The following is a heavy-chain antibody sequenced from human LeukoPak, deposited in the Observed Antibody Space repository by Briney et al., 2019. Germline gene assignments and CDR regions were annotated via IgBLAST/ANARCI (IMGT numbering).Heavy chain of an antibody. CDR2: IKHSGST. D-gene: IGHD2-2*01. CDR3: ARPHGVPDY. Sequence: SETLSLTCTVSGGSISSYYWSWIRQPPGKGLEWIGEIKHSGSTNYNPSLKSRVTISVDTSKNQFSLKLSSVTAADTAVYYCARPHGVPDYWGQGTLVTVSS. CDR1: GGSISSYY. V-gene: IGHV4-34*01. J-gene: IGHJ4*02.